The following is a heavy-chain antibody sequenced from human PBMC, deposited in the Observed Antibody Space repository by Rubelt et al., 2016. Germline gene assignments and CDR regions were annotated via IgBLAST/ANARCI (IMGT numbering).Heavy chain of an antibody. Sequence: QVQLVQSGAEVKKPGSSVKVSCKASGGTFSSYAISWMRQAPGQGLEWMGGIIPIFGTANYAQKFQGRVTITADKSTSTAYMELSSLRSEDTAVYYCARDLVGVVITTHDAFDIWGQGTMVTVSS. J-gene: IGHJ3*02. CDR3: ARDLVGVVITTHDAFDI. D-gene: IGHD3-22*01. CDR2: IIPIFGTA. CDR1: GGTFSSYA. V-gene: IGHV1-69*06.